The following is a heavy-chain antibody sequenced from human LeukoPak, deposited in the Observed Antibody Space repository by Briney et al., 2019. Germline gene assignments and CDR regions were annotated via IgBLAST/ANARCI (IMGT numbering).Heavy chain of an antibody. D-gene: IGHD3-10*02. CDR1: GFTFSSYG. Sequence: AGGSLRVSCAASGFTFSSYGMHWVGQAPGKGLDWVAVIWYDGSNKYYADSVKGRFTISRDNSKNTLYLQMNSLRAEDTAVYYCARFVRGVKGLDYWGQGTLVTVSS. CDR2: IWYDGSNK. CDR3: ARFVRGVKGLDY. J-gene: IGHJ4*02. V-gene: IGHV3-33*01.